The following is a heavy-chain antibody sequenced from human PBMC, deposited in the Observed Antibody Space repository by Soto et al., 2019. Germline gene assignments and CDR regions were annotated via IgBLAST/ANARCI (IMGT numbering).Heavy chain of an antibody. V-gene: IGHV4-4*02. J-gene: IGHJ5*02. CDR2: IYHSGST. Sequence: PSETLSLTCAVSGGSISSSNWWSWVRQPPGKGLEWIGEIYHSGSTNYNPSLKSRVTISVDKSKNQFSLKLSSVTAADTAVYYCARIQRVFGELLGTYNLFDPWGQGTLVTVSS. CDR3: ARIQRVFGELLGTYNLFDP. CDR1: GGSISSSNW. D-gene: IGHD3-10*02.